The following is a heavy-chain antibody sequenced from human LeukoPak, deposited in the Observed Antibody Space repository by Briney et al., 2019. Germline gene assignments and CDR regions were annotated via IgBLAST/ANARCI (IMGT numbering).Heavy chain of an antibody. CDR3: AKVNYYHPYF. J-gene: IGHJ4*02. CDR2: IDGTTGIS. Sequence: PGGSLRLSCAASGFTFSTYSMSWVREAPGKGLEWGSTIDGTTGISYYADSVKGRFTISRDNFQNTLFLQLNNLRVDATAVYFCAKVNYYHPYFWGQGALVTVSS. V-gene: IGHV3-23*01. CDR1: GFTFSTYS. D-gene: IGHD3-22*01.